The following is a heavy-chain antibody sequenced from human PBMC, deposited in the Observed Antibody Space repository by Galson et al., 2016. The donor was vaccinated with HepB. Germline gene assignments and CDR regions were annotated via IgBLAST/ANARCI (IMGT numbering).Heavy chain of an antibody. D-gene: IGHD4-23*01. J-gene: IGHJ4*02. Sequence: SLRLSCAAPGLTFRKYWMNWVRQSPGKGLESVAIIKADENDKDYLDSVKGRFTISRNNAKNSPYLQMNNLRVEDTALYYCVREYYGGLEWGQGTPVTV. CDR2: IKADENDK. V-gene: IGHV3-7*03. CDR1: GLTFRKYW. CDR3: VREYYGGLE.